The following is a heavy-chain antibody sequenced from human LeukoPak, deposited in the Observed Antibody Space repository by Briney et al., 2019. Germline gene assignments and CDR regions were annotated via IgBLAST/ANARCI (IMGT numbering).Heavy chain of an antibody. CDR3: ARDSYYDSSGYSNYWYFDL. CDR1: GFTFSSYE. V-gene: IGHV3-48*03. J-gene: IGHJ2*01. CDR2: ISSSGSTI. Sequence: GGSLRLSCAASGFTFSSYEMNWVRHAPGKGLEWVSYISSSGSTIYYADSVKGRFTISRDNAKNSLYLQMNNLRAEDTAVYYCARDSYYDSSGYSNYWYFDLWGRGTLVTVSS. D-gene: IGHD3-22*01.